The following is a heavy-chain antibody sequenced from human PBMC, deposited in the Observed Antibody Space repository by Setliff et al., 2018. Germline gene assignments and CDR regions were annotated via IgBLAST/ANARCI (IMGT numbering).Heavy chain of an antibody. J-gene: IGHJ5*02. Sequence: GGSLRLSCAASGFTFSSDAMTWVRQAPGKGLEWVGRIKSKGEAETANYGVPVKGRFTISRDDSTNTIYLQMNRLKIEDTGFYYCATGPRDSRDYMNWLDPWGPGTLVTVSS. CDR2: IKSKGEAETA. D-gene: IGHD4-17*01. CDR1: GFTFSSDA. CDR3: ATGPRDSRDYMNWLDP. V-gene: IGHV3-15*01.